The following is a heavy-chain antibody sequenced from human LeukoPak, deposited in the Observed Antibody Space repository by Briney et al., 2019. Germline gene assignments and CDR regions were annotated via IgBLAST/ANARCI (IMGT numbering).Heavy chain of an antibody. CDR3: ARDSTHYDILTGYYHTGLFDY. CDR2: IYTSGST. J-gene: IGHJ4*02. Sequence: SETLSLTCTVSGGSISSYYWSWIRQTAGKGLEWIGRIYTSGSTNYNPSLKSRVTMSVDTSKNQFSLKLSSVTAADTAVYYCARDSTHYDILTGYYHTGLFDYWGQGTLVTVSS. D-gene: IGHD3-9*01. CDR1: GGSISSYY. V-gene: IGHV4-4*07.